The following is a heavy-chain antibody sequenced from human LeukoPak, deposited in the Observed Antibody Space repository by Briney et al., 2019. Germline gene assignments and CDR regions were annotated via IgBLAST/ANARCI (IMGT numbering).Heavy chain of an antibody. D-gene: IGHD5-24*01. Sequence: GGSLRLSCAASGFTFSSYGMHWVRQAPGKGLEWVAVISYDGSNKYYADSVKGRFTISRDNSKNTLYLQMNSLRAEDTAVYYCANESPKRRWPQVDYWGQGTLVTVSS. V-gene: IGHV3-30*18. CDR3: ANESPKRRWPQVDY. CDR2: ISYDGSNK. J-gene: IGHJ4*02. CDR1: GFTFSSYG.